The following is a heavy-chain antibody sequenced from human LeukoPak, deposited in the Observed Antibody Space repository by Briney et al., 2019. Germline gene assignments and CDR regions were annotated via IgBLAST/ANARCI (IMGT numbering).Heavy chain of an antibody. J-gene: IGHJ6*03. CDR1: GYTFTGYY. CDR2: MNPNSGNT. V-gene: IGHV1-8*03. Sequence: GASVKVSCKTSGYTFTGYYMHWVRQAPGQGLEWMGWMNPNSGNTGYAQKFQGRVTITRNTSISTAYMELSSLRSEDTAVYYCARGLRDIYYYYMDVWGKGTTVTVSS. D-gene: IGHD2-15*01. CDR3: ARGLRDIYYYYMDV.